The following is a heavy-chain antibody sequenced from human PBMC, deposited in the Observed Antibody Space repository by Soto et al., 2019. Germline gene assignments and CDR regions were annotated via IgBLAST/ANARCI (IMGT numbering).Heavy chain of an antibody. CDR2: ISGSGGST. J-gene: IGHJ5*02. CDR3: AKGTRVVRGVITTLYKWFDP. CDR1: GFTLSRYA. D-gene: IGHD3-10*01. V-gene: IGHV3-23*01. Sequence: GGPLVRTCGTSGFTLSRYAMSWVRQAPGKGLEWFSAISGSGGSTYYADSVKGRFTISRDNSKNTLYLQMNSLRAEDTAVYYCAKGTRVVRGVITTLYKWFDPWSQGTLVNVSS.